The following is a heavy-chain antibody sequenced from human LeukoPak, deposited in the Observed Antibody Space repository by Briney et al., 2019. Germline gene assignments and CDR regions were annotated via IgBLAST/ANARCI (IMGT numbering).Heavy chain of an antibody. CDR1: GYTFTSYY. J-gene: IGHJ4*02. CDR2: INPSGGST. D-gene: IGHD3-22*01. Sequence: ASVKVSCKASGYTFTSYYMHWVRQPPGQGPEWMGIINPSGGSTSYAQKFQGRVTMTRDTSTSTVYMELSSLRSEDTAVYYCARDYDTSGFAGGFDYWGQGTLVTVSS. V-gene: IGHV1-46*01. CDR3: ARDYDTSGFAGGFDY.